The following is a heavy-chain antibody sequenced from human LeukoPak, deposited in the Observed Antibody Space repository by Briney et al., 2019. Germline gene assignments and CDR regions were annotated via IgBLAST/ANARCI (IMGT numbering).Heavy chain of an antibody. CDR1: GFIFSSYW. V-gene: IGHV3-7*01. CDR3: ARDLGDSYDSSGYGY. J-gene: IGHJ4*02. CDR2: IKQDGSEK. Sequence: PGGSLRLSCAASGFIFSSYWMSWVRQAPGKGLEWVANIKQDGSEKYYVDSVKGRFTISRDNAKNSLYLQMNSLRAEDTAVYYCARDLGDSYDSSGYGYWGQGTLVTVSS. D-gene: IGHD3-22*01.